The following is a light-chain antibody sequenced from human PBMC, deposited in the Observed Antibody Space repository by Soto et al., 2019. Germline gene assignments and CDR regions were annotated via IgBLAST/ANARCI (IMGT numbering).Light chain of an antibody. CDR2: GAS. Sequence: DIQMTQSPSSLSASVGDRVTITCRASESISTWLAWYQQKPGKAPKLLIYGASILESGVPPRFSGDGSETEFPLTISSLQRDDFGTYYCQQYSRLWSFGQGTKVEIE. CDR1: ESISTW. V-gene: IGKV1-5*03. CDR3: QQYSRLWS. J-gene: IGKJ1*01.